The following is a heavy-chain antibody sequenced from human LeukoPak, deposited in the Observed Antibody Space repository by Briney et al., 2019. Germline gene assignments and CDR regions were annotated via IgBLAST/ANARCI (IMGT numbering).Heavy chain of an antibody. D-gene: IGHD2-2*01. CDR2: IYYSGST. CDR3: ARGEYQLPDGY. J-gene: IGHJ4*02. CDR1: GGSISSYY. V-gene: IGHV4-59*01. Sequence: PSETLSLTCTVSGGSISSYYWSWIRQPPGKGLEWIGYIYYSGSTNYNPSLKSRVTISVDTSKNQFSLRLSSVTAADTVVYYCARGEYQLPDGYWGQGTLVTVSS.